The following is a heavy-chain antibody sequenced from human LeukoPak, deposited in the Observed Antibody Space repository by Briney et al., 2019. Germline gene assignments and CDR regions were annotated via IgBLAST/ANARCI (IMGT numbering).Heavy chain of an antibody. CDR3: ARGGSSSFSRYYYYGMDV. V-gene: IGHV4-34*01. CDR1: GGSASGYY. CDR2: INHSGST. J-gene: IGHJ6*02. D-gene: IGHD6-6*01. Sequence: SETLSLTCGVYGGSASGYYWNWIRQPPGKGLEWIGEINHSGSTSYNPSLKSRVTISVDTSKNQFSLKLSSVTAADTAVYYCARGGSSSFSRYYYYGMDVWGQGTTVTVSS.